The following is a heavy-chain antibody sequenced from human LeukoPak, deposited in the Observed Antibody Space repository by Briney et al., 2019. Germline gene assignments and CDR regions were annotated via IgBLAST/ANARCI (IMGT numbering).Heavy chain of an antibody. D-gene: IGHD1-26*01. CDR1: GGSLSGYY. CDR3: AGTRGRGSV. J-gene: IGHJ4*01. Sequence: SETLSLTCGVDGGSLSGYYWSWVRQSPGKGLEWIGEIYYTGTTNYNPSLKSRATMSLDTSKNQLSLKMTTVTAADTALYYCAGTRGRGSVWGHGTLITVSS. CDR2: IYYTGTT. V-gene: IGHV4-34*01.